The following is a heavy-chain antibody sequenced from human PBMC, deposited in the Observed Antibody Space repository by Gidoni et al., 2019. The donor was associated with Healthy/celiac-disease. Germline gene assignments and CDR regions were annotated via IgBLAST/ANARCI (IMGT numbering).Heavy chain of an antibody. CDR3: ARNPSIAVAEHYYYYGMDV. Sequence: QAQLVQSGAEAKKPGSSVKVSCKASGVTFSSYALRWVRQAPGQGLEWMGGIIPSFGTANYAQKFQGRVTITADESTSTAYMELSSLRSEDTAVYYCARNPSIAVAEHYYYYGMDVWGQGTTVTVSS. CDR1: GVTFSSYA. D-gene: IGHD6-19*01. V-gene: IGHV1-69*01. CDR2: IIPSFGTA. J-gene: IGHJ6*02.